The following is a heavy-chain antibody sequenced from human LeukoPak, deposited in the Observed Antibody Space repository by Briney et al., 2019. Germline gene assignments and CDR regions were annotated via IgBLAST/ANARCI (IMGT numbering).Heavy chain of an antibody. CDR3: ARDVRGGISPQLYFDY. J-gene: IGHJ4*02. CDR2: ISSSSSYI. D-gene: IGHD3-10*02. Sequence: GGSLRLSCAASGFTFSSYSMNWVRQAPGKGLEWVSSISSSSSYIYYADSVKGRFTISRDNAKNSLYLQMNSLRAEDTAVYYCARDVRGGISPQLYFDYWGQGTLVTVSS. CDR1: GFTFSSYS. V-gene: IGHV3-21*01.